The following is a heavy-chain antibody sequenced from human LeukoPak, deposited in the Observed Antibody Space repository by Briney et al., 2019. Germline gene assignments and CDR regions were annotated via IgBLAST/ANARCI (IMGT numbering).Heavy chain of an antibody. CDR3: ASFGRVGWSGEPRYYWYFDL. V-gene: IGHV1-69*01. J-gene: IGHJ2*01. CDR2: IIPIFGTA. CDR1: GGTFSSYA. D-gene: IGHD3-3*01. Sequence: SVKVSCKASGGTFSSYAISWARQAPGQGLEWMGGIIPIFGTANYAQKFQGRVTITADESTSTAYMELSSLRSEDTAVYYCASFGRVGWSGEPRYYWYFDLWGRGTLVTVSS.